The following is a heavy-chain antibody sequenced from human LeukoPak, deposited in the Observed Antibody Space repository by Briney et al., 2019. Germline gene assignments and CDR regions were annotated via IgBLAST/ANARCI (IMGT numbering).Heavy chain of an antibody. D-gene: IGHD3-22*01. V-gene: IGHV1-18*01. Sequence: ASVKVSCKAPGYTFTSYGISWVRQAPGQGLEWMGWISAYNGNTNYAQKLQGRVTMTTDTSTSTAYMELRSLRSDDTAVYYCARPYYDSSAPPYDYWGQGTLVTVSS. CDR1: GYTFTSYG. CDR3: ARPYYDSSAPPYDY. J-gene: IGHJ4*02. CDR2: ISAYNGNT.